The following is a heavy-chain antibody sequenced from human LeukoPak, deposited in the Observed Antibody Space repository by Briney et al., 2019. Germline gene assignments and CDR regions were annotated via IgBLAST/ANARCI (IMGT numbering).Heavy chain of an antibody. D-gene: IGHD3-22*01. V-gene: IGHV3-23*01. Sequence: GGSLRLSCAASGFTFSSYSMSWVRQAPGKGLEWISGISVSGLRTYHAASVKGRFTISRDNSNNMVYLQMNSLRAEDTAVYYCVKDLVGYDSSNYRDCWGQGTLVTVSS. J-gene: IGHJ4*02. CDR3: VKDLVGYDSSNYRDC. CDR2: ISVSGLRT. CDR1: GFTFSSYS.